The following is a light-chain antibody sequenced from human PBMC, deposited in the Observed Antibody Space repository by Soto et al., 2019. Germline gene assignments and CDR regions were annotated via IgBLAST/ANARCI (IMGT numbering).Light chain of an antibody. CDR3: LLSYSGADVV. CDR1: TGAVTSGHY. V-gene: IGLV7-46*01. J-gene: IGLJ2*01. Sequence: QAVVTQEPSLTVSPGGTVTLTCGSSTGAVTSGHYPYWFQQKPGQAPRTLIYEASNKHSWTPARFSASLLGGKATLTLSGVQPEDEAQYYCLLSYSGADVVFGGGTKLTVL. CDR2: EAS.